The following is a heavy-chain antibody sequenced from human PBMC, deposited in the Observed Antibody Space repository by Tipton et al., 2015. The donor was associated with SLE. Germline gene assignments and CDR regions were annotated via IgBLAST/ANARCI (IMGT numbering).Heavy chain of an antibody. V-gene: IGHV3-11*03. D-gene: IGHD5-18*01. CDR1: GFTFSDYY. Sequence: SLRLSCAASGFTFSDYYMSWIRQAPGKGLEWVSYISSSSSYTNYADSVKGRFTISRDNAKNSLYLQMNSLRAEDTAVYYCAGGTYSYGSAFDIWGQGAMVTVSS. J-gene: IGHJ3*02. CDR3: AGGTYSYGSAFDI. CDR2: ISSSSSYT.